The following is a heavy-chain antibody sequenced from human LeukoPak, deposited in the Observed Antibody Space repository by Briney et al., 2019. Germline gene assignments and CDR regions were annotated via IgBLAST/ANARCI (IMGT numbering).Heavy chain of an antibody. J-gene: IGHJ4*02. V-gene: IGHV3-53*01. CDR2: LYSDGNT. D-gene: IGHD1-14*01. CDR1: GFTVITND. Sequence: GGSLRLSCAASGFTVITNDMTCFRRARGKGVEWASVLYSDGNTKYADSVQGRFTISRDNSKNTLYLEMNSLSPDDTAVYYCARGVEPLAANTLAYWGQGTLVTVSS. CDR3: ARGVEPLAANTLAY.